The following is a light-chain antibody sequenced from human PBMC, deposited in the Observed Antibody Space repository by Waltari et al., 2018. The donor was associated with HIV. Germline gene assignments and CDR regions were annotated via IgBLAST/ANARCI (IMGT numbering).Light chain of an antibody. CDR3: QAWDASHAV. CDR1: HLAAKF. Sequence: ELTQPPSVSVPSGQTASIPCPGSHLAAKFPCWSQKKPGQPPILLGYQGSRRPSGIPERFSASRSANTATLTIRGAQALDEAEYFCQAWDASHAVFGGGTTLTVL. V-gene: IGLV3-1*01. J-gene: IGLJ2*01. CDR2: QGS.